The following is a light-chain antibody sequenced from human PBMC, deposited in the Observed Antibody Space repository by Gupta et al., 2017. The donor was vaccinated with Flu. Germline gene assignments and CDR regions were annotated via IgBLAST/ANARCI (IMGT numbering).Light chain of an antibody. V-gene: IGLV6-57*03. J-gene: IGLJ3*02. CDR3: QSYDSNNHWV. Sequence: FMLTPPHSVSESPGNTVTISCTRSSGSFGSNFVQWYQQRPGSAPTTVIYEDNQRPSGVPDRFSGSIDRSSNSASLTISGLRTEDEAEYFCQSYDSNNHWVFGGGTKLTVL. CDR1: SGSFGSNF. CDR2: EDN.